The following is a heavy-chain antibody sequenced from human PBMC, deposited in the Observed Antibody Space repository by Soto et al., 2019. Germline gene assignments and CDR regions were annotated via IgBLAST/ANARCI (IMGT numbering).Heavy chain of an antibody. Sequence: ASVKVSCKASGYTFTSYGISWVRQAPGQGLEWMGWISAYNGNTNYAQKLQGRVTMTTDTSTSTAYMELRSLRSDDTAVYYCAGELSSGWYGWFDPWGQGTLVTVSS. J-gene: IGHJ5*02. D-gene: IGHD6-19*01. CDR2: ISAYNGNT. CDR1: GYTFTSYG. V-gene: IGHV1-18*01. CDR3: AGELSSGWYGWFDP.